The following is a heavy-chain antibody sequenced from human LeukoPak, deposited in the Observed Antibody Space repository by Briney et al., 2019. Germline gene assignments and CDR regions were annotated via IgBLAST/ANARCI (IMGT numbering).Heavy chain of an antibody. CDR3: AKETRYTGSYDY. D-gene: IGHD1-26*01. Sequence: PGGSLRLSCAASRFTFSSYAMSWVRQAPGKGLEWVSLISSGGSTYYADSVKGRFTISRDNSKNTLYLQMNSLRAEDTAVYYCAKETRYTGSYDYWGQGTLVTVSS. CDR1: RFTFSSYA. CDR2: ISSGGST. J-gene: IGHJ4*02. V-gene: IGHV3-23*03.